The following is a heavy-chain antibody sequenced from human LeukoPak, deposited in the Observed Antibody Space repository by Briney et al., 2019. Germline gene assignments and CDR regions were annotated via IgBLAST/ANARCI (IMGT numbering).Heavy chain of an antibody. CDR1: GYTFTSYD. Sequence: ASVKVSCTASGYTFTSYDINWVRQATGQGLEWMGWMNPNSGNTGYAQKFQGRVTMTRNTSISTAYMELSSLRSEDTAVYYCARGLTKVRGVISRWFDPWGQGTLVTVSS. J-gene: IGHJ5*02. V-gene: IGHV1-8*01. D-gene: IGHD3-10*01. CDR2: MNPNSGNT. CDR3: ARGLTKVRGVISRWFDP.